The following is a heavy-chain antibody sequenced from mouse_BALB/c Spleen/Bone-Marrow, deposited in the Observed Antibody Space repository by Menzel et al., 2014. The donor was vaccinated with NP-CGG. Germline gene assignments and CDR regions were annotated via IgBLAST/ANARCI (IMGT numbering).Heavy chain of an antibody. D-gene: IGHD1-1*01. V-gene: IGHV14-3*02. Sequence: VQLQQSGAELVKPGASVKLSCTASGFNIKDTYMHWVKQRPEQGLEWIGRIDPANGNTKYDPKFQGKATITADTSSNTAYLQLSSLTSEDAAVYDGASYYYGSCGFAYWGQGTLVTVSA. CDR1: GFNIKDTY. J-gene: IGHJ3*01. CDR2: IDPANGNT. CDR3: ASYYYGSCGFAY.